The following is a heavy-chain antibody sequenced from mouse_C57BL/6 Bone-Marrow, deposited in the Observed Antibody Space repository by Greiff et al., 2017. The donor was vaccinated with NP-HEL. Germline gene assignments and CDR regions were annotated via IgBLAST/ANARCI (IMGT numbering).Heavy chain of an antibody. CDR1: GYTFTSYW. J-gene: IGHJ2*01. Sequence: QVQLQQPGAELVMPGASVKLSCKASGYTFTSYWMHWVKQRPGQGLEWIGEIDPSDSYTNYNQKFKGKSTLTVDKSSSTAYMQLSSLTSEDSAVYYCVRGYYYGSSYEVDNWGQGTTLTVSS. V-gene: IGHV1-69*01. CDR3: VRGYYYGSSYEVDN. D-gene: IGHD1-1*01. CDR2: IDPSDSYT.